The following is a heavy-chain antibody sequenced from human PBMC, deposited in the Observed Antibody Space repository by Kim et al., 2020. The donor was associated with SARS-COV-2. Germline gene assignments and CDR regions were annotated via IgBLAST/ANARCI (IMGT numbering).Heavy chain of an antibody. J-gene: IGHJ4*02. V-gene: IGHV3-23*01. Sequence: GGSLRLSCAASGFTFSSYAMSWVRQAPGKGLEWVSAISDSGGSTYYADSVKGRFTISRDNSKNTLYLQMNSLRAEDTAVYYCAKSNVGATTGSAFGYWGQATLVSVSS. CDR2: ISDSGGST. D-gene: IGHD1-26*01. CDR3: AKSNVGATTGSAFGY. CDR1: GFTFSSYA.